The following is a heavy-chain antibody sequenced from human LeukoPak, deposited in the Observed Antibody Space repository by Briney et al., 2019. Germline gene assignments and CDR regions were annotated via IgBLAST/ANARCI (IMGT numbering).Heavy chain of an antibody. CDR2: IYYSGST. J-gene: IGHJ4*02. V-gene: IGHV4-30-4*01. CDR3: ARTHESYYGDYYNAY. Sequence: SETLSLTCTVSGGSISSGDYYWSWIRQPPGKGLEWIGYIYYSGSTYYNPSLKSRVTISVDTPKNQFSLKLSSVTAADTAVYYCARTHESYYGDYYNAYWGQGTLVTVSS. CDR1: GGSISSGDYY. D-gene: IGHD4-17*01.